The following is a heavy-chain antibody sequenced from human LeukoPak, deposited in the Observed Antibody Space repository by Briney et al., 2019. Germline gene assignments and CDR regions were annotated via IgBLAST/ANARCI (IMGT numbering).Heavy chain of an antibody. CDR3: ARDLGRWELLRTSDAFDI. CDR1: GGTFSSYA. D-gene: IGHD1-26*01. J-gene: IGHJ3*02. CDR2: IIPIFGTA. V-gene: IGHV1-69*13. Sequence: ASVKVSCKASGGTFSSYAISWVRQAPGQGLEWMGGIIPIFGTANYAQKFQGRVTITADESTSTAYMELRSLRSDDTAVYYCARDLGRWELLRTSDAFDIWGQGTMVTVSS.